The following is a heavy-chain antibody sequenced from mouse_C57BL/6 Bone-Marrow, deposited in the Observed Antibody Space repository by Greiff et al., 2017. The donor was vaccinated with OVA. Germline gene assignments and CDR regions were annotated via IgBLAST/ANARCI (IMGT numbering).Heavy chain of an antibody. CDR1: GYTFTSYW. Sequence: QVQLQQPGAELVRPGSSVKLSCKASGYTFTSYWMDWVKQRPGQGLEWIGNIYPSDSETHYNQKFKDKATLTVDKSSSTAYMQLSSLTSEDSAVYYCARLYYGSSYPSYWYFDVWAQGPRSPSPQ. D-gene: IGHD1-1*01. CDR3: ARLYYGSSYPSYWYFDV. V-gene: IGHV1-61*01. CDR2: IYPSDSET. J-gene: IGHJ1*03.